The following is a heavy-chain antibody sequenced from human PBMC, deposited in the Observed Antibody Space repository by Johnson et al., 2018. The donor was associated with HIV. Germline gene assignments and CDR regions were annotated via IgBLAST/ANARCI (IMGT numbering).Heavy chain of an antibody. D-gene: IGHD6-13*01. J-gene: IGHJ3*02. Sequence: QVQLVESGGGVVQPGRSLRLSCAASGFTFSSYPMHWVRQAPGKGLEWVAVISYDGSNKYYADSVKGRFTISRDNSKNTLYLQMNSLRAEDTAVYYCAKAVGRQQLVQDAFDIWGQGTMVTVSS. CDR3: AKAVGRQQLVQDAFDI. V-gene: IGHV3-30*04. CDR2: ISYDGSNK. CDR1: GFTFSSYP.